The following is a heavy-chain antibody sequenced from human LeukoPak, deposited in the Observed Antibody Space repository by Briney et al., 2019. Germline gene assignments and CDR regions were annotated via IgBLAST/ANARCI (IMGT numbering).Heavy chain of an antibody. Sequence: GGSLRLSCAASGFTFSSYSMNWVSQAPGKGLEWVSSISSSSSYIYYADSVKGRFTISRDNAKNSLYLQMNSLGAEDTAVYYCARPRGGYSYGYNYWGQGTLVTVSS. CDR1: GFTFSSYS. CDR3: ARPRGGYSYGYNY. J-gene: IGHJ4*02. CDR2: ISSSSSYI. D-gene: IGHD5-18*01. V-gene: IGHV3-21*01.